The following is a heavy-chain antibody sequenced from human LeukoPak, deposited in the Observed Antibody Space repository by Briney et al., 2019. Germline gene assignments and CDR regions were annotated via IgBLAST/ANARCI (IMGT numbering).Heavy chain of an antibody. D-gene: IGHD5-12*01. J-gene: IGHJ4*02. Sequence: ASVKVSCKASGGTFSSYAISWVRQAPGQGLEWMGGIIPIFGTANYAQKFQGRVTMTEDTSTDTAYMELSSLRSEDTAVYYCATVGIVATIWSDYFDYWGQGTLVTVSS. CDR3: ATVGIVATIWSDYFDY. CDR1: GGTFSSYA. V-gene: IGHV1-69*06. CDR2: IIPIFGTA.